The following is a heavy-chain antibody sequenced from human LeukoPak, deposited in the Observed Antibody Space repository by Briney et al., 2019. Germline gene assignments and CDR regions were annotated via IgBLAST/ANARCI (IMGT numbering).Heavy chain of an antibody. CDR3: ARTGMLRGGFGAFDS. CDR2: IYYSGST. Sequence: TLSLTCTVSGGSISSGGYYCSWIRQHPGKGLEWIGYIYYSGSTYYNPSLKSRVTISVDTSKNQFYLKLSSVTAADTAVYYCARTGMLRGGFGAFDSWGQGTLVTVSA. D-gene: IGHD3-10*01. CDR1: GGSISSGGYY. J-gene: IGHJ3*02. V-gene: IGHV4-31*03.